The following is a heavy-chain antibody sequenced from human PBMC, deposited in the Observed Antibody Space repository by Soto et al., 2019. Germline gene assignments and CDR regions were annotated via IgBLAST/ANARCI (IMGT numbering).Heavy chain of an antibody. D-gene: IGHD2-15*01. J-gene: IGHJ5*02. CDR2: ISAYNGNT. CDR3: ARDDGGSGVHH. Sequence: QVQLVQSGAEVKKPGASVKVSCKASGYTFTTYDISWVRQAPGQGLEWMGWISAYNGNTKYAQKLQGRVTMTTDTPTSTAYMELRGLRSDDTAVYYCARDDGGSGVHHWGQGTLVTVSS. V-gene: IGHV1-18*01. CDR1: GYTFTTYD.